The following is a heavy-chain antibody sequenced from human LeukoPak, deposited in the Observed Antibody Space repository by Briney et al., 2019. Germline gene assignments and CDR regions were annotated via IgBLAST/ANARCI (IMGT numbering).Heavy chain of an antibody. V-gene: IGHV1-18*01. CDR2: ISAYNGNT. CDR1: GHTFTSYG. CDR3: AREGLARIAAAGMNPLDY. Sequence: ASVKVSCKASGHTFTSYGISWVRQAPGQGLEWMGWISAYNGNTNYAQKLQGRVTMTTDTSTSTAYMELRSLRSDDTAVYYCAREGLARIAAAGMNPLDYWGQGTLVTVSS. J-gene: IGHJ4*02. D-gene: IGHD6-13*01.